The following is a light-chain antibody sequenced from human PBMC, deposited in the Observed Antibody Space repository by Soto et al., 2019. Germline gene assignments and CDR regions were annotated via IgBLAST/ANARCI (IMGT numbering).Light chain of an antibody. J-gene: IGKJ1*01. CDR2: GAS. Sequence: EIVLTQSPGTLSLSPGERATLSCRASQSVRSSYLAWYQQKPGQAPRLLIYGASSRATGIPDRFSGSGSGKDFTLTISRLEPEDFAVYYCQQYGTSPVTFGQGTKVDIK. CDR1: QSVRSSY. V-gene: IGKV3-20*01. CDR3: QQYGTSPVT.